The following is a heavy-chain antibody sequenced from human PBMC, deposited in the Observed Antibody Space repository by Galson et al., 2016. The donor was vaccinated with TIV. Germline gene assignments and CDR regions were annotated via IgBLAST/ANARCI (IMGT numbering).Heavy chain of an antibody. CDR3: ARSQYCGGDCYYFDY. V-gene: IGHV1-46*01. D-gene: IGHD2-21*02. Sequence: SVKVSCKAFGYTVTTYYIHWVRQVPGQGLEWMGIINPSGGGTTYAQNFQGRITITRDTSTGTVYMALSSLRSEDTAVYYCARSQYCGGDCYYFDYWGRGTLVTVSA. CDR1: GYTVTTYY. CDR2: INPSGGGT. J-gene: IGHJ4*02.